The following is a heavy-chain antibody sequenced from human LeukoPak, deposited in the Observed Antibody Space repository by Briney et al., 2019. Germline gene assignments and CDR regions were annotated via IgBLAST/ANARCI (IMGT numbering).Heavy chain of an antibody. CDR3: ARGGRIDYGEKYYFDY. J-gene: IGHJ4*02. CDR2: IYYSGST. CDR1: GGSISSGGYS. V-gene: IGHV4-61*08. Sequence: PSETLSLTCAVSGGSISSGGYSWSWIRQPPGKGLEWIGYIYYSGSTNYNPSLKSRVTISVDTSKNQFSLKLSSVTAADTAVYYCARGGRIDYGEKYYFDYWGQGTLVTVSS. D-gene: IGHD4-17*01.